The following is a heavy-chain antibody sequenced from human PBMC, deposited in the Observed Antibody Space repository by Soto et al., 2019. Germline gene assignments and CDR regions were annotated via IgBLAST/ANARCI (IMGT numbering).Heavy chain of an antibody. Sequence: PGGSLRLSCAASGFTFSSYAMHWVRQAPGKGLEWVAVISYDGSNKYYADSVKGRFTISRDNSKNTLYLQMNSLRAEDTAVYYCARGSYPPYQYYYYYYGMDVWGQGTTVTVS. CDR3: ARGSYPPYQYYYYYYGMDV. CDR1: GFTFSSYA. CDR2: ISYDGSNK. V-gene: IGHV3-30-3*01. D-gene: IGHD1-26*01. J-gene: IGHJ6*02.